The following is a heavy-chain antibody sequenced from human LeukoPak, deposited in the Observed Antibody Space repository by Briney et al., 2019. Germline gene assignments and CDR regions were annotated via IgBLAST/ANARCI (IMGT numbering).Heavy chain of an antibody. CDR1: GYTFSNSG. CDR2: ISAYNGDT. V-gene: IGHV1-18*01. Sequence: ASVKVSCKASGYTFSNSGISWVRQAPGQGLECLGWISAYNGDTNYAQELQRRITMTTDTSTNTAFLELRSLKSDDTALYFCVRESLRPTWGQGTLVTVSS. CDR3: VRESLRPT. J-gene: IGHJ1*01. D-gene: IGHD3-3*01.